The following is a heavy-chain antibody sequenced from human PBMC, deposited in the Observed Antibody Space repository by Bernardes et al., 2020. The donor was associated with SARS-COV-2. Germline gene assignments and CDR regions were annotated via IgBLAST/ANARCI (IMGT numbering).Heavy chain of an antibody. V-gene: IGHV3-23*01. D-gene: IGHD2-21*02. CDR3: AKGCQVSDACYLFHD. CDR1: GFIFSTYA. J-gene: IGHJ4*02. Sequence: GGSLRLSCEASGFIFSTYAMSWVRQGPGKGLEWVSGISGSGGSTFYAASVKGRFTISRDNSQNALFLQMTTLRAEDTAVYYCAKGCQVSDACYLFHDWGQGTLVTVSS. CDR2: ISGSGGST.